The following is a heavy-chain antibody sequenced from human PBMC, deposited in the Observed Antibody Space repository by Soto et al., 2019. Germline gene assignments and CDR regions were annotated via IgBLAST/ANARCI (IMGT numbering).Heavy chain of an antibody. CDR1: GGTSNSGGFY. CDR3: ARDHPHSYGVYYFDY. CDR2: IYSSGST. J-gene: IGHJ4*02. V-gene: IGHV4-61*08. Sequence: SETLSLTCTVSGGTSNSGGFYWSWIRQHPGKGLEWIGYIYSSGSTHYNPSLQNRVTISIDTSKNQVSLKVNSVTAADTAVYYCARDHPHSYGVYYFDYWGQGTPVTVSS. D-gene: IGHD5-18*01.